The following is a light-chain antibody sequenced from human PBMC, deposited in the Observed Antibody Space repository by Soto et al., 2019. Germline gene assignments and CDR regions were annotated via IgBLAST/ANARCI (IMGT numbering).Light chain of an antibody. CDR3: SSYPSSSTYV. J-gene: IGLJ1*01. Sequence: QSVLTQPASVSGSLGQSITISCTGTSSDVGGYNYVSWYQQHPGKAPKLMIYDVSNRPSGVSNRFSGSKSGNTASLTISGLQAEDEADYYCSSYPSSSTYVFGTGTKVTVL. V-gene: IGLV2-14*01. CDR1: SSDVGGYNY. CDR2: DVS.